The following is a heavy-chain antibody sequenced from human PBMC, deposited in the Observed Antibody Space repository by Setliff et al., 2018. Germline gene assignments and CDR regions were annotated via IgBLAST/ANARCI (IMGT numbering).Heavy chain of an antibody. J-gene: IGHJ4*02. D-gene: IGHD3-10*01. V-gene: IGHV3-21*01. CDR3: GPGGKGLLEN. Sequence: GGSLRLSCEASGFSFSTSTMNWVRQAPGKGLEWVSSISSSSTYIFYADSVRGRFTVSRDNAKNSLYLQMNSLRAEDTAIYYCGPGGKGLLENWGQGTLVTVSS. CDR1: GFSFSTST. CDR2: ISSSSTYI.